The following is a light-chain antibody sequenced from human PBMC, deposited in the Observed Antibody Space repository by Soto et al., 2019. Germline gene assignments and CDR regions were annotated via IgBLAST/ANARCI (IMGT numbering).Light chain of an antibody. V-gene: IGKV1-13*02. CDR1: QGISSA. J-gene: IGKJ5*01. Sequence: AIQLTQSPSSLSASVGDRVTITCRASQGISSALAWYQQKPGKAPKLLIYEASSLESGVPSRFSGSESGTDVTHPSSSLHPETFATYYCQQFNSYPPLFGQGTRLEIK. CDR3: QQFNSYPPL. CDR2: EAS.